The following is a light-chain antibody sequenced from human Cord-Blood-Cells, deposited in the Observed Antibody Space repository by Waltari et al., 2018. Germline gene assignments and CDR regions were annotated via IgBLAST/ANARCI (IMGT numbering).Light chain of an antibody. J-gene: IGKJ4*01. CDR3: QQHGSSPRT. CDR1: QSVSSSY. CDR2: GAS. Sequence: EIVLTQSPGTLSLSPGERATLSCRASQSVSSSYLAWYQQKPGQAPRLLIYGASSRATGIPDRFSGSGSGTDFTLTISRLEPEDFAVYYCQQHGSSPRTFGGGTKVEIK. V-gene: IGKV3-20*01.